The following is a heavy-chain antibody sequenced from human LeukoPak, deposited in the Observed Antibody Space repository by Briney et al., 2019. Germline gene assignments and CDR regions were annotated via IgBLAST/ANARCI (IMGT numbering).Heavy chain of an antibody. CDR1: GYTFTSYG. J-gene: IGHJ4*02. CDR3: ARAWELLHPLGY. Sequence: EASVKVSCKASGYTFTSYGISWVRQAPGQGLEWMGGIIPIFGTANYAQKFQGRVTITADESTSTAYMELSSLRSEDTAVYYCARAWELLHPLGYWGQGTLVTVSS. D-gene: IGHD1-26*01. V-gene: IGHV1-69*13. CDR2: IIPIFGTA.